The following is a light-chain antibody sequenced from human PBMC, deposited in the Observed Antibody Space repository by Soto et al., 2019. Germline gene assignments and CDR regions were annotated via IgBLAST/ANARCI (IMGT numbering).Light chain of an antibody. CDR3: QQVNSYPIT. V-gene: IGKV1-9*01. CDR2: AAS. Sequence: DIQLTQSPSFLSASVGDRVTITCRASQGIYSYLAWYHQKPGKAPKLLIYAASTLQSGVPSRFSGSGSGTEFTLTISSLQPEDFATYYCQQVNSYPITFGQGTRLEIK. J-gene: IGKJ5*01. CDR1: QGIYSY.